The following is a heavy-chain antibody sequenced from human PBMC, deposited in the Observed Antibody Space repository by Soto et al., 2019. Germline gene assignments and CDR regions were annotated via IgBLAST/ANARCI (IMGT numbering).Heavy chain of an antibody. D-gene: IGHD6-19*01. Sequence: QVQLVQSGAEVKKAGASVKVSCKACGYSFTSYGISWVRQAPGQGVEWMGWISAYNGNTNYAQKLQGRVTMTTDTSTSTAYMELRSLRSDYTAVYYCARDRVPSQGQWLGDFDYWGQGTLVTVSS. CDR1: GYSFTSYG. CDR3: ARDRVPSQGQWLGDFDY. V-gene: IGHV1-18*01. CDR2: ISAYNGNT. J-gene: IGHJ4*02.